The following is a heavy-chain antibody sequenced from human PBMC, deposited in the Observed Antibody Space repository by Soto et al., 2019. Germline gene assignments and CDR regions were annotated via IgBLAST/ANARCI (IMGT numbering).Heavy chain of an antibody. V-gene: IGHV4-59*08. CDR3: ARPWRRTFDS. CDR1: GGSISSYY. Sequence: SETLSLTCTVSGGSISSYYWSWIRQPPGKGLEWIGYIYYSGSTNYNPSLKSRVTISVDTSKNQFSLKLSSVTAADTAVYYCARPWRRTFDSWGQGTLVTVSS. CDR2: IYYSGST. J-gene: IGHJ4*02.